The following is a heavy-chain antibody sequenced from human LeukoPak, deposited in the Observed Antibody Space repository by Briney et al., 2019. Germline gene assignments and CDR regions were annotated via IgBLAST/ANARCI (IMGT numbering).Heavy chain of an antibody. Sequence: GGSLRLSCAASGYTFSSFDMHWVRQPTGQGLEWVSTIGTASDTYYPGSVEGRFTLSRDNAKNSLYLQMHSLTAGDTAVYYCARGPPRGKYYYMDVWGKGTTVTVSS. D-gene: IGHD1-1*01. CDR3: ARGPPRGKYYYMDV. J-gene: IGHJ6*03. V-gene: IGHV3-13*01. CDR1: GYTFSSFD. CDR2: IGTASDT.